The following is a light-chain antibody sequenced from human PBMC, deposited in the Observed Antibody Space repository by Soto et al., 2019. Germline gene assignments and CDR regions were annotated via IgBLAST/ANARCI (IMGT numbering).Light chain of an antibody. CDR2: AAS. J-gene: IGKJ1*01. CDR3: HQTDSIPQT. CDR1: QSISLF. Sequence: DIQMTQSPSSLSASVGDKVTITCRASQSISLFLNWYQQKPGKAPKLLIYAASSLQSGVPSRFSGNGSGTDFTLPISSLQPEDFATYYCHQTDSIPQTFGQGTKVEIK. V-gene: IGKV1-39*01.